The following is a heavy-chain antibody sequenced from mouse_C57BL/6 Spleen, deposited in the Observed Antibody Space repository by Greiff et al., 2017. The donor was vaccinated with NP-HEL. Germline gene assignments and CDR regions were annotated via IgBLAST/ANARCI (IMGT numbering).Heavy chain of an antibody. J-gene: IGHJ2*01. D-gene: IGHD2-1*01. CDR1: GYAFSSYW. Sequence: VQLQQSGAELVKPGASVKISCKASGYAFSSYWMNWVKQRPGKGLEWIGQIYPGDGDTNYNGKFKGKATLTADKSSSTAYMQLSSLTSEDSAVYFCARDYGNYLSFDYWGQGTTLTVSS. CDR3: ARDYGNYLSFDY. V-gene: IGHV1-80*01. CDR2: IYPGDGDT.